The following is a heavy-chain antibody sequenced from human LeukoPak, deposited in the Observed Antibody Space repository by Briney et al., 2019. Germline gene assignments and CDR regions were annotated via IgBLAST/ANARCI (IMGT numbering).Heavy chain of an antibody. CDR3: ARVRGSYSVDY. CDR1: GFTFSDYY. J-gene: IGHJ4*02. V-gene: IGHV3-11*04. CDR2: ISNTGGTT. D-gene: IGHD1-26*01. Sequence: GGSLRLSCAASGFTFSDYYMSWIRQAPGKGLEWVSYISNTGGTTQYADSVKGRFTICRDNAKNSLHLQMNSLRAEDTAVYYCARVRGSYSVDYWGQGTLVTVSS.